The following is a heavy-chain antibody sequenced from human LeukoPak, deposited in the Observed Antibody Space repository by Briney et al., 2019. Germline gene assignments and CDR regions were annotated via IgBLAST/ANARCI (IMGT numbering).Heavy chain of an antibody. V-gene: IGHV3-23*01. Sequence: GGSLRLSCAASGFTFSSYGMTWVRQAPGKGLEWVSAISGSGGNTYYADSVKGRFTISRDNSKNTLYLQMKSLRAEDTAVYYCAKDRRAGSYDYWGQGTLVTVSS. CDR1: GFTFSSYG. J-gene: IGHJ4*02. CDR2: ISGSGGNT. CDR3: AKDRRAGSYDY. D-gene: IGHD3-10*01.